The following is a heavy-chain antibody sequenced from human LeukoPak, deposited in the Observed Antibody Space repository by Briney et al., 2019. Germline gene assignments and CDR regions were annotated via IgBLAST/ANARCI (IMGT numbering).Heavy chain of an antibody. CDR3: ARNSNMHYYYYYYMDV. V-gene: IGHV4-59*12. J-gene: IGHJ6*03. D-gene: IGHD4-23*01. CDR1: GGSISNYY. CDR2: IYYSGST. Sequence: SETLSLTCTVSGGSISNYYWSWIRQPPGKGLEWIGYIYYSGSTNYNPSLKSRVTISVDTSKNQFSLKLSSVTAADTAVYYCARNSNMHYYYYYYMDVWGKGTRSPSP.